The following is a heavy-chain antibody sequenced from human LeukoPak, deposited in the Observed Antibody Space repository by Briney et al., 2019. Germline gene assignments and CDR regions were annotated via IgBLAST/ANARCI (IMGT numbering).Heavy chain of an antibody. V-gene: IGHV5-51*01. D-gene: IGHD6-13*01. J-gene: IGHJ5*02. CDR3: VRFALTSSLDH. CDR2: IYPGYSDA. CDR1: GYTLINNW. Sequence: GESLQISCQISGYTLINNWIGWVRQVPGKGLEWMGLIYPGYSDAKYSPSFQGQVTLSVDASISTAYLQLTGLRASDTAIYYCVRFALTSSLDHWGQGTLVTVSS.